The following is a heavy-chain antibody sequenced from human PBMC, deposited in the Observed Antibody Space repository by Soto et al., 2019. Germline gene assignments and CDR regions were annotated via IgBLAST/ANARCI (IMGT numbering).Heavy chain of an antibody. J-gene: IGHJ6*02. V-gene: IGHV1-69*13. CDR3: ARGALTTLAYYYGMDV. CDR2: IIPIFGTT. D-gene: IGHD4-4*01. Sequence: SVKVSCKASGGTFSSYTMSWVRQAPGQGLEWMGGIIPIFGTTTYAHKFQGRVTITADESTSTVYMELSSLRGEDTAVYYCARGALTTLAYYYGMDVWGQGTAVTVSS. CDR1: GGTFSSYT.